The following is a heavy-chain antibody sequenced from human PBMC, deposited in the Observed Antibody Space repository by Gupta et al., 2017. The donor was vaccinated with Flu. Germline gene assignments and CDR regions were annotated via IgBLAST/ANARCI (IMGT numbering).Heavy chain of an antibody. Sequence: QAQLVQSGPEVKTPGASVKVSCRASGYTFTNYGFTWVRQAPGQGLDWMGWISLYNGDTRYSQKFQGRVTLSTEKSTGTVYMEMTNLRSDDSAVYFCARDFPRLDWLSHYHHNAMDVWGQGTTVTVSS. V-gene: IGHV1-18*01. J-gene: IGHJ6*02. CDR3: ARDFPRLDWLSHYHHNAMDV. D-gene: IGHD3-3*01. CDR2: ISLYNGDT. CDR1: GYTFTNYG.